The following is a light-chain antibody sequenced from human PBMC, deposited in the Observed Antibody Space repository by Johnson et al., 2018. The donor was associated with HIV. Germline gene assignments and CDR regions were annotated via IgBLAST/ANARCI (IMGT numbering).Light chain of an antibody. J-gene: IGLJ1*01. Sequence: QSVLTQPPSVSAAPGQKVTISCSGSSSNIASNYVSWYQQIPGTAPKLLIYDNNKRPSGIPDRFSASKSATSAALGITGLQTGDEADYYCGTWDSSLSDYVFGTLTKGTVL. CDR1: SSNIASNY. CDR3: GTWDSSLSDYV. V-gene: IGLV1-51*01. CDR2: DNN.